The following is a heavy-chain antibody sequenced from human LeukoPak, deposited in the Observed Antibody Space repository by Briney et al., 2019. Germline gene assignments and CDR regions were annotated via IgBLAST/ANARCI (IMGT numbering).Heavy chain of an antibody. J-gene: IGHJ4*02. Sequence: SETLSLTCEVSGASLSGYYWSWIRQAPGQGLEWIGEISHSGSTNYNPSLKIRVTRLAHTSNNQFSLKLSSVIGADTAVYFCARNGWGSGSYWFYWGQGTLVTVSA. CDR1: GASLSGYY. V-gene: IGHV4-34*01. D-gene: IGHD3-10*01. CDR2: ISHSGST. CDR3: ARNGWGSGSYWFY.